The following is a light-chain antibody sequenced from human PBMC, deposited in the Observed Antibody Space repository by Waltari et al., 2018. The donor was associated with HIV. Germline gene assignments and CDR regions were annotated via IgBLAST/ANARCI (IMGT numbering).Light chain of an antibody. Sequence: QSVLTQPSSASGTPGQRVAISCSGSSSNIESNTVNWYQQLPGTAPKLRVYSNNQRPSGVPDRISGSKSGTSASLAISGLQSEDEADYYCAAWDDSLNGWVFGGGTKLTVL. CDR3: AAWDDSLNGWV. V-gene: IGLV1-44*01. CDR2: SNN. J-gene: IGLJ3*02. CDR1: SSNIESNT.